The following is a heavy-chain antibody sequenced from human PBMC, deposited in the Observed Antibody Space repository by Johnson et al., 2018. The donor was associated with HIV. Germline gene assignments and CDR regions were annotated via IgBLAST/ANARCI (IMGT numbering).Heavy chain of an antibody. CDR2: ISYDGSNK. J-gene: IGHJ3*02. D-gene: IGHD3-9*01. V-gene: IGHV3-30*19. Sequence: QVQLVESGGGVVQPGGSLRLSCAASGFTFSSYGMHWVRQAPGKGLEWVAVISYDGSNKYYADSVKGRFTISIDNSKNTLYLQMNSLRVEDTAVYYCARDYDIPRDDAFDIWGQGTMVTVSS. CDR3: ARDYDIPRDDAFDI. CDR1: GFTFSSYG.